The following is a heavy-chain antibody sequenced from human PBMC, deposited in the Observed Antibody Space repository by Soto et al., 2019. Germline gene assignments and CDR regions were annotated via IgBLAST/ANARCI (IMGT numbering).Heavy chain of an antibody. J-gene: IGHJ6*02. CDR3: AGQDTAMVRWDYYYGMDV. Sequence: ASVKVSCKASGYTLTSYSMYWVRQAPGQRLEWMGWINAGNGNTKYSQKFQGRVTITRDTSASTAYMELTAADTAVYYCAGQDTAMVRWDYYYGMDVWGQGSTVTVSS. D-gene: IGHD5-18*01. V-gene: IGHV1-3*01. CDR1: GYTLTSYS. CDR2: INAGNGNT.